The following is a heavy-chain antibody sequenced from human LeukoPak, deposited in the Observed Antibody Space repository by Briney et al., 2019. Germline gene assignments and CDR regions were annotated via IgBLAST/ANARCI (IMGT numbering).Heavy chain of an antibody. CDR3: ARDPYSGGYGDYYYYYMDV. V-gene: IGHV3-21*01. Sequence: GSLRLSCAASGFTFSSYNMNWVRQAPGKGLEWVSSITSSSSYIYYADSVKGRFTISRDNAKNSLYLQINSLRAEDTAVYYCARDPYSGGYGDYYYYYMDVWGKGTTVTISS. CDR1: GFTFSSYN. J-gene: IGHJ6*03. CDR2: ITSSSSYI. D-gene: IGHD1-26*01.